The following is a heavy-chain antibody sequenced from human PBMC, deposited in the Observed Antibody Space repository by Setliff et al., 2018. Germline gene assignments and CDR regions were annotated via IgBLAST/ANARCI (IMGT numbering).Heavy chain of an antibody. CDR1: GFVFGTYG. J-gene: IGHJ4*02. CDR3: AKVKKPLIRGSGFDY. V-gene: IGHV3-30*02. CDR2: VRFDGSYK. Sequence: GESLKISCAASGFVFGTYGMHWVRQAPGKGLDWVASVRFDGSYKVYADSVKGRFTISRDNSENTLFLQMTSLRPEDTGIYYCAKVKKPLIRGSGFDYWGRGTLVT. D-gene: IGHD2-8*01.